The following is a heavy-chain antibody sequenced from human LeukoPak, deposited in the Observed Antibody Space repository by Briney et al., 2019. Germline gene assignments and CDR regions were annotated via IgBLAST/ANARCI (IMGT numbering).Heavy chain of an antibody. V-gene: IGHV3-7*03. CDR3: AKDIGADSGSYGYYFDY. CDR2: IKQDGSEK. Sequence: PGGSLRLSCAASGFTFSSYWMSWVRQAPGKGLEWVANIKQDGSEKYYVDSVKGRFTISRDNAKNSLYLQMNSLRAEDMALYYCAKDIGADSGSYGYYFDYWGQGTLVTVSS. D-gene: IGHD1-26*01. J-gene: IGHJ4*02. CDR1: GFTFSSYW.